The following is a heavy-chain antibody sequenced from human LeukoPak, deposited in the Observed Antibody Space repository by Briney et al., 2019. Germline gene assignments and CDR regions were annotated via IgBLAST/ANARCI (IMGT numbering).Heavy chain of an antibody. Sequence: ASVKVSCKASGYSFTAYFIHWLRQAPGQGLEWIGCLNPNTGVSNSTQKFHNRVTLTRGTSITTAYLDLSGLRSDDTAVYYCARDFFPGQCDKRGFVVDHWGQGSLVTVSS. J-gene: IGHJ4*02. CDR3: ARDFFPGQCDKRGFVVDH. D-gene: IGHD3-22*01. CDR1: GYSFTAYF. CDR2: LNPNTGVS. V-gene: IGHV1-2*02.